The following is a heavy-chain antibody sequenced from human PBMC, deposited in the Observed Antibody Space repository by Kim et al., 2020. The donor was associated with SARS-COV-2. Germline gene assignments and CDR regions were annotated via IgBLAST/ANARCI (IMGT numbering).Heavy chain of an antibody. J-gene: IGHJ4*02. CDR3: ARGGEYSWASYDSSGYYHY. V-gene: IGHV4-34*01. Sequence: SRVTISVDTSKNQFSLKLSSVTAADTAVYYCARGGEYSWASYDSSGYYHYWGQGTLVTVSS. D-gene: IGHD3-22*01.